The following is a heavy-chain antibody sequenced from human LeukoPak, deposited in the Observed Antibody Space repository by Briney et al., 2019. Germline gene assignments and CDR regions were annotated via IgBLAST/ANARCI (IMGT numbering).Heavy chain of an antibody. D-gene: IGHD6-19*01. CDR2: IYYSGST. CDR1: GVSFSGYY. CDR3: ARWTSSGRFDP. V-gene: IGHV4-59*12. J-gene: IGHJ5*02. Sequence: SETLSLTCAVYGVSFSGYYWSWIRQPPGKGLEWIGYIYYSGSTNYNPSLKSRVTISVDTPKNQFSLKLSSVTAADTAVYYCARWTSSGRFDPWGQGTLVTVSS.